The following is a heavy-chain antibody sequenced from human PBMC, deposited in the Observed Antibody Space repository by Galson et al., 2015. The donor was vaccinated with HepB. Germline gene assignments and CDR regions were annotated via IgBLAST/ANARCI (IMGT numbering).Heavy chain of an antibody. V-gene: IGHV1-2*02. CDR1: GYTFTGYY. Sequence: SVKVSCKASGYTFTGYYMHWVRQAPGQGLEWMGWINPNSGGTNYAQKFQGRVTMTRDTSISTAYMKLSRLRSDDTAVYYCARVGETTVTTVFLYYYYGMDVWGQGTTVTVSS. J-gene: IGHJ6*02. CDR3: ARVGETTVTTVFLYYYYGMDV. CDR2: INPNSGGT. D-gene: IGHD4-17*01.